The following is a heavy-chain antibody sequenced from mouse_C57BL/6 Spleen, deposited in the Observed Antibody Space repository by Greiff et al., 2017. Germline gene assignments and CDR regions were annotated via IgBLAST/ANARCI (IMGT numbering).Heavy chain of an antibody. D-gene: IGHD2-3*01. CDR2: IKPHNGGT. CDR3: ARAIYDGYYGGYAY. CDR1: GYTFTDYY. V-gene: IGHV1-26*01. Sequence: VQLQQSGPELVKPGASVKISCKASGYTFTDYYMNWVKQSHGKSREWIGDIKPHNGGTSYNQKFKGKATLTVDKSSSTAYMELRSLTSEDSAVYYCARAIYDGYYGGYAYWGQGTLVTVSA. J-gene: IGHJ3*01.